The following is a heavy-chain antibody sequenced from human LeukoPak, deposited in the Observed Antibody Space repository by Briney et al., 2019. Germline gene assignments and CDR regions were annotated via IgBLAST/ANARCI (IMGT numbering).Heavy chain of an antibody. CDR3: ARHPLFDY. CDR1: GFTFSNYA. J-gene: IGHJ4*02. Sequence: PGGSLRLSCAASGFTFSNYAVHWARQAPGKGLEWVAFISHDRSNNCHADSVKGRFTISRDNSKNTLYLQMNSLRAEDTAVYYCARHPLFDYWGQGTLVTVSS. CDR2: ISHDRSNN. V-gene: IGHV3-30-3*01.